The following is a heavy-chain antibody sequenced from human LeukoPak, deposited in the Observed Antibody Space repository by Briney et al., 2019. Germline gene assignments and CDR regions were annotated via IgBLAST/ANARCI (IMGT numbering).Heavy chain of an antibody. D-gene: IGHD5-12*01. Sequence: ASVKVSCKASGYTFTGYYMHWVRQAPGQGLEWMGWINPNSGGTNYAQKFQGRVTMTRDTSISIAYMELSRLRSDDTAVYYCARALGYSGYDGIDYWGQGTLVTVSS. CDR1: GYTFTGYY. V-gene: IGHV1-2*02. J-gene: IGHJ4*02. CDR3: ARALGYSGYDGIDY. CDR2: INPNSGGT.